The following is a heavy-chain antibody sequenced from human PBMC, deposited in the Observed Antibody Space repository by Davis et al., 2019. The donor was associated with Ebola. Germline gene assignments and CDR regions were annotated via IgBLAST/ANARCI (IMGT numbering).Heavy chain of an antibody. CDR2: IKQDGSEK. V-gene: IGHV3-7*01. J-gene: IGHJ2*01. CDR1: GFTFSSSW. Sequence: PGGSLRLSCAASGFTFSSSWMSWVRQAPGKGLEWVANIKQDGSEKYYVDSVKGRFTISRDNAKNSLYLQMNSLRAEDTAVYYCARGWYFDLWGRGTLVTVSS. CDR3: ARGWYFDL.